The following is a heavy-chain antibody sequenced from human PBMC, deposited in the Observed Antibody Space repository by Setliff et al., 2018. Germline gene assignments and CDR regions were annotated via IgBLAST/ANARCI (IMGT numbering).Heavy chain of an antibody. CDR1: GGSISRGSYD. V-gene: IGHV4-61*02. D-gene: IGHD4-4*01. J-gene: IGHJ6*03. CDR2: IYTSGST. Sequence: PSETLSLTCTVSGGSISRGSYDWSWIRQPAGKGLEWIGRIYTSGSTNYNPSLKSRVTISVDTSKNQFSLKLSSVTAADTAVYYCASNALPHYDYSNYEGLYDYYYYMDVWGKGTTVTVSS. CDR3: ASNALPHYDYSNYEGLYDYYYYMDV.